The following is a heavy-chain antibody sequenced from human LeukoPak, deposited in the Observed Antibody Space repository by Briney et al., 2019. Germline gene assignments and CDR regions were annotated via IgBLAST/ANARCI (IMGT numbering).Heavy chain of an antibody. J-gene: IGHJ4*02. CDR3: ARTASRFYYFGSGTSRPYYFDY. Sequence: SETLSLTCAVYGESFSGYYWSWIRQPPGKGLEWIGEINHTGSTNYNPSLKSRVTLSIDTSKNQFSLNLSSVTAADTAVCYCARTASRFYYFGSGTSRPYYFDYWGQGTLVTVSS. V-gene: IGHV4-34*01. CDR2: INHTGST. CDR1: GESFSGYY. D-gene: IGHD3-10*01.